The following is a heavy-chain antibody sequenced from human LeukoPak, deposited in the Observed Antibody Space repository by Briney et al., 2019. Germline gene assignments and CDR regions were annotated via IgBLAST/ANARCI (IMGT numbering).Heavy chain of an antibody. V-gene: IGHV3-11*04. CDR1: GFTFSDYY. Sequence: PGGSLRLSCAASGFTFSDYYMSWIRQAPGKGLEWVSYISSSGSTIYYADSVKGRFTISRDNAKNSLHLQMNSLRAEDTAVYYCARDRSFDDTAMVREFDYWGQGTLVTVSS. CDR3: ARDRSFDDTAMVREFDY. CDR2: ISSSGSTI. J-gene: IGHJ4*02. D-gene: IGHD5-18*01.